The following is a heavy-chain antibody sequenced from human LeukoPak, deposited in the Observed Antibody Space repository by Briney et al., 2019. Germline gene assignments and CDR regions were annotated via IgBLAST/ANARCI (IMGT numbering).Heavy chain of an antibody. J-gene: IGHJ4*02. CDR2: IRYDGSNK. CDR3: VSTRVFYGDYYFDY. V-gene: IGHV3-30*02. D-gene: IGHD4-17*01. CDR1: GFTFCSYG. Sequence: PGGSLRLSCAASGFTFCSYGMHWLRQAPGKGLEWVAFIRYDGSNKYYADSVKGRFTISRDNSKNTLYLQMNSLRAEDTAVYYCVSTRVFYGDYYFDYWGQGTLVTVSS.